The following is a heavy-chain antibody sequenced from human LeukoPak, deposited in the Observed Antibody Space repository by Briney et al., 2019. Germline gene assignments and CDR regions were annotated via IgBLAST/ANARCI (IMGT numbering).Heavy chain of an antibody. V-gene: IGHV3-21*01. CDR2: ISSSSSYI. D-gene: IGHD4-17*01. Sequence: GGPLRLSCVASGFIFSSYSMNWVRQAPGKGLEWVSSISSSSSYIYYADSVKGRFTISRDNAKNSLYLQMSSLRAEDTAVYYCATGDYGAFDIWGQGTMVTVSS. J-gene: IGHJ3*02. CDR1: GFIFSSYS. CDR3: ATGDYGAFDI.